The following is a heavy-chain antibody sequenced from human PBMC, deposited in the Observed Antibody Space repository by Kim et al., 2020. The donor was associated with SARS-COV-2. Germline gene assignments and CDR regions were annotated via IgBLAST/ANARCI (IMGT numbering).Heavy chain of an antibody. CDR1: GDSVSSNSAA. D-gene: IGHD2-21*01. J-gene: IGHJ6*02. V-gene: IGHV6-1*01. CDR3: ARDLIRGLWGWEPSDYYYYYGMDV. CDR2: TYYRSKWYN. Sequence: SQTLSLTCAISGDSVSSNSAAWNWIRQSPSRVLEWLGRTYYRSKWYNDYAVSVKRRITINPDTSKNQFSLQLNSVTPEDTAVYYCARDLIRGLWGWEPSDYYYYYGMDVWGQGATVTVSS.